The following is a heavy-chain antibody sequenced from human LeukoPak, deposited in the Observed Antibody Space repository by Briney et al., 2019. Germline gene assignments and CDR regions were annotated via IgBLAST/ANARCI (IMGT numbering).Heavy chain of an antibody. CDR2: IYNSGIT. Sequence: KPSETLSLTCTVSGGSISSGGYYWSWIRQHPGKGLEWIGYIYNSGITYYNPSLKSRVIISVDTSDHQFSLKLSSVTAADTAVYYCARTRSDYDCSFDYWGQGTLVTVSS. J-gene: IGHJ4*02. CDR3: ARTRSDYDCSFDY. CDR1: GGSISSGGYY. V-gene: IGHV4-31*03. D-gene: IGHD5-12*01.